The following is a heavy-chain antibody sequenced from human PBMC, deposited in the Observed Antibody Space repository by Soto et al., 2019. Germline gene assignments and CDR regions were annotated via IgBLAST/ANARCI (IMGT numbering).Heavy chain of an antibody. V-gene: IGHV4-34*01. D-gene: IGHD3-10*01. CDR1: GGSFSGYQ. Sequence: QVQLQQWGAGLLKPSETLSLTCAVYGGSFSGYQWSWIRQTPGKGLEWIGEINDSGNINYNPSLKSRDTILVETPKKQISLKLSSVTAADTAVYYCARGLILWFGDLSRRGGYYYYMDVWGKGTTVTVSS. J-gene: IGHJ6*03. CDR3: ARGLILWFGDLSRRGGYYYYMDV. CDR2: INDSGNI.